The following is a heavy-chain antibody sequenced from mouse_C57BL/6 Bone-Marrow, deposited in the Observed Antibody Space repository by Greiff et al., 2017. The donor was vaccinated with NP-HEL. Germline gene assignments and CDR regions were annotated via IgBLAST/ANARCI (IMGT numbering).Heavy chain of an antibody. CDR2: IYPRSGNT. Sequence: VKLQQSGAELARPGASVKLSCKASGYTFTSYGISWVKQRTGQGLEWIGEIYPRSGNTYYNEKFKGKATLTADKSSSTAYMELRRLTSEDSAVYFCARGRGYYFDYWGQGTTLTVSS. J-gene: IGHJ2*01. CDR3: ARGRGYYFDY. V-gene: IGHV1-81*01. CDR1: GYTFTSYG.